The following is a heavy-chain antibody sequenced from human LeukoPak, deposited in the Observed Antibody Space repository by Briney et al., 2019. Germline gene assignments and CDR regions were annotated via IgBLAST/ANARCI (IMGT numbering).Heavy chain of an antibody. CDR2: INPYSGGT. V-gene: IGHV1-2*02. CDR1: GYTFTGYY. D-gene: IGHD3-22*01. J-gene: IGHJ6*03. Sequence: ASVKVSCKASGYTFTGYYMHWVRQAPGQGLEWMGWINPYSGGTNYAQKFQGRVTMTRDTSIRTAYMELSRLRSDDTAVYYSARDPLYESSDSGVVGLNYMDVWGKGTTVTISS. CDR3: ARDPLYESSDSGVVGLNYMDV.